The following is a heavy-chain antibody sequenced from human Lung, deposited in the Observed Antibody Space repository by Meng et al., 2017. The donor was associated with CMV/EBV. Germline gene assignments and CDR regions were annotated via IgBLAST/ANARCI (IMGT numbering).Heavy chain of an antibody. CDR1: GYTFNGYN. Sequence: ASVKVSCKASGYTFNGYNMHWVRQAPGQGLEWMGWINPNSGGTNYAQRFQGRVTLTIDTSISTAYMELSRLKSDDTAVYFCARLFHTILGTGYYYGMDVLGQGXTVTVSS. CDR2: INPNSGGT. CDR3: ARLFHTILGTGYYYGMDV. J-gene: IGHJ6*02. D-gene: IGHD3/OR15-3a*01. V-gene: IGHV1-2*02.